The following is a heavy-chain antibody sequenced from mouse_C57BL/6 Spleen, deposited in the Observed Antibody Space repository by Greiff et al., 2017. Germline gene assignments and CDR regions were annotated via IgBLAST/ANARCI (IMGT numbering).Heavy chain of an antibody. J-gene: IGHJ2*01. CDR2: IDPSDSET. D-gene: IGHD1-1*01. V-gene: IGHV1-52*01. CDR3: ARSGDYGSSSYYFDY. Sequence: QVQLQQSGAELVRPGSSVKLSCKASGYTFTSYWMHWVKQRPIQGLEWIGNIDPSDSETHYNQKFKDKATLTVDKSSSTAYMQLSSLTSEDSAVYYCARSGDYGSSSYYFDYWGQGTTLTVSS. CDR1: GYTFTSYW.